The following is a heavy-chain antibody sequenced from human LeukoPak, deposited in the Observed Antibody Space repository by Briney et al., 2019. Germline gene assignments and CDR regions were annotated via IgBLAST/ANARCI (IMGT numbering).Heavy chain of an antibody. V-gene: IGHV4-59*01. D-gene: IGHD3-9*01. CDR3: ARGKGAYYDILTGYNNNYGMDV. CDR1: GGSISSYY. J-gene: IGHJ6*02. CDR2: IYYSGST. Sequence: KPSETLSLTCTVSGGSISSYYWSWIRQPPGKGLEWIGYIYYSGSTNYNPSLKSRVTISVDTSKNQFSLKLSSVTAADTAVHYCARGKGAYYDILTGYNNNYGMDVWGQGTTVTVSS.